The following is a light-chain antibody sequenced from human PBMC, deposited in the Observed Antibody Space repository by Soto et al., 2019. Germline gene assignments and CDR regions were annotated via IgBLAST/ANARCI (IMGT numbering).Light chain of an antibody. V-gene: IGLV4-69*01. CDR3: QTWATGIVV. J-gene: IGLJ2*01. CDR2: LNNDGSH. CDR1: RGHSSYA. Sequence: QLVLTQSPSASASLGASVKLTCTLSRGHSSYAIAWHQQQPEKGPRHLMRLNNDGSHSKGDGIPDRFSGSSSGAERYLTISSLQSEDEADYYCQTWATGIVVFGGGTKLTVL.